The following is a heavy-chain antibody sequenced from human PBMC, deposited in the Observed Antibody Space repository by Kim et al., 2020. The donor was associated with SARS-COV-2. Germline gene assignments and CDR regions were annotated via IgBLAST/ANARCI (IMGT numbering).Heavy chain of an antibody. V-gene: IGHV4-31*03. J-gene: IGHJ4*02. CDR3: ARVGSSSFMLD. CDR2: IYYSGST. D-gene: IGHD6-13*01. Sequence: SETLSLTCTVSGGSISSGGYYWSWIRQHPGKGLEWIGYIYYSGSTYYNPSLKSRVTISVDTSKNQFSLKLSSVTAADTAVYYCARVGSSSFMLDWGQGTLVTVSS. CDR1: GGSISSGGYY.